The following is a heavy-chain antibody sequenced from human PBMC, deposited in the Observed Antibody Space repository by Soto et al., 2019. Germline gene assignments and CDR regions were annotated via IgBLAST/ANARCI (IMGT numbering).Heavy chain of an antibody. V-gene: IGHV3-21*01. CDR1: GFTFSSYS. Sequence: EVQLVESGGGLVKPGGSLRLSCAASGFTFSSYSMNWVRQAPGKGLEWVSSISSSSSYIYYADSVKGRFTISRDNAKNTLYLQMNSLKAEDTAVYYCATNWHEDIVVVVTEGAAAFDILGQGTMVTVSS. D-gene: IGHD2-15*01. J-gene: IGHJ3*02. CDR3: ATNWHEDIVVVVTEGAAAFDI. CDR2: ISSSSSYI.